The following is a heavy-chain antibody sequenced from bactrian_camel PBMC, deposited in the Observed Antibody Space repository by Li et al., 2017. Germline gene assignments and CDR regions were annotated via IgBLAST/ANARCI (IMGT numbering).Heavy chain of an antibody. Sequence: VQLVESGGGSVQAGESLTLSCAASGITYSRMCMAWFRQAPGKEREGVATIESGGRTYYADSAEGRFTISKDNGKNSVYLQMNSLKPEDTAMYYCAAARFARYYTDYATNPQQYNFWGQGTQVTVS. V-gene: IGHV3S53*01. CDR1: GITYSRMC. CDR2: IESGGRT. J-gene: IGHJ4*01. D-gene: IGHD4*01. CDR3: AAARFARYYTDYATNPQQYNF.